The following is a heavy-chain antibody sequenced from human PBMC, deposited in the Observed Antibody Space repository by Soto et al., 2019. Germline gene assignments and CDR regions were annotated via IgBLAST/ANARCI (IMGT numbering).Heavy chain of an antibody. D-gene: IGHD6-13*01. CDR3: ARGQQLDDEHQGFDP. Sequence: SETLSLTCTVSGGSISSYYWSWIRQPPGKGLEWIGYIYYSGSTNYNPSLKSRVTISVDTSKNQFSLKLGSVTAADTAVYYCARGQQLDDEHQGFDPWGQGTLVTVSS. V-gene: IGHV4-59*01. J-gene: IGHJ5*02. CDR2: IYYSGST. CDR1: GGSISSYY.